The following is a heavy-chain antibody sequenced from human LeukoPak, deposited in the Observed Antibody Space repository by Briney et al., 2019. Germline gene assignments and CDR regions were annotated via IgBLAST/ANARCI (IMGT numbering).Heavy chain of an antibody. CDR1: GFTFSSYS. CDR2: ISSSSSTI. D-gene: IGHD5-12*01. V-gene: IGHV3-48*04. J-gene: IGHJ4*02. Sequence: QPGGSLRLSCAASGFTFSSYSMNWVRQAPGKGLEWVSYISSSSSTIYYADSVKGRFTISRDNAKNSLYLQMNSLRAEDTAVYYCARDEGMSGYDTSGDGYWGQGTLVTVSS. CDR3: ARDEGMSGYDTSGDGY.